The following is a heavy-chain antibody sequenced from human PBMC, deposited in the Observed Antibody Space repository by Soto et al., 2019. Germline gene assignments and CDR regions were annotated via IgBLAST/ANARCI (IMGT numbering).Heavy chain of an antibody. Sequence: QVQLVQSGAEVKKPGSSVKVSCKASGGTFSSYAISWVRQAPGQGLEWMGGIIPIFGTANYAQKFQGRVAITADECTSTAYMELSSLRSEDTTMYYWARDIVRSGGSSCNWFDPWGQGTLVTVSS. V-gene: IGHV1-69*12. CDR3: ARDIVRSGGSSCNWFDP. CDR2: IIPIFGTA. D-gene: IGHD2-15*01. CDR1: GGTFSSYA. J-gene: IGHJ5*02.